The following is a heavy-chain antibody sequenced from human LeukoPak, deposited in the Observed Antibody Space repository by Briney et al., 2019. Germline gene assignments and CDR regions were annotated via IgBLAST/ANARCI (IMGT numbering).Heavy chain of an antibody. CDR3: AKLPDYYDSRP. Sequence: GGSLRLSCAASGFTFSSDAMSRVRQAPGKGLEWVSGISGSAGRTYYADSVKGRFTISRDNSKNTVYLQMNSLIAEDTAVYYCAKLPDYYDSRPWGQGTLVTVSS. CDR1: GFTFSSDA. V-gene: IGHV3-23*01. CDR2: ISGSAGRT. D-gene: IGHD3-22*01. J-gene: IGHJ5*02.